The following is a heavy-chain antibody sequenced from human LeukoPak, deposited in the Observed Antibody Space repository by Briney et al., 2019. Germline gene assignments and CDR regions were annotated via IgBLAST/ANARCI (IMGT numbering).Heavy chain of an antibody. CDR1: GYTFTSYG. V-gene: IGHV1-18*01. CDR2: TSAYNGNT. J-gene: IGHJ5*02. CDR3: ARDPTTYCSSTSCYGGHNWFDP. D-gene: IGHD2-2*01. Sequence: GASVKVSCKASGYTFTSYGISWVRQAPGQGLEWMGWTSAYNGNTNYAQKLQGRVTMTTDTSTSTAYMEVRSLRSDDTAVYYCARDPTTYCSSTSCYGGHNWFDPWGQGTLVTVSS.